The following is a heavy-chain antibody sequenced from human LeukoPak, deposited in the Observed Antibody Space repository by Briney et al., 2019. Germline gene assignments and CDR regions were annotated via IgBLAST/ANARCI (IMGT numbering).Heavy chain of an antibody. Sequence: KSGGSLRLSCAASGFTFSSYSMNWARQAPGKGLEWVSSINSNSSYIYYADSVKGRFTISRDNAKNTLYLQMNSLRAEDTAVYYCARDDDGSRTGYWGQGTRVTVSS. V-gene: IGHV3-21*01. CDR1: GFTFSSYS. CDR2: INSNSSYI. CDR3: ARDDDGSRTGY. D-gene: IGHD1-14*01. J-gene: IGHJ4*02.